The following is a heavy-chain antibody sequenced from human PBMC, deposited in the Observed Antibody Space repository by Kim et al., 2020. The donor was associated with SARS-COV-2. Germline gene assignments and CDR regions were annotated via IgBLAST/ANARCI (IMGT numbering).Heavy chain of an antibody. Sequence: DYADSVKGRFNISKDNSKNTVYLEMNSLRPEDTAVYYCAKEFEQTPGDYWGEGVPVTVSA. J-gene: IGHJ4*02. CDR3: AKEFEQTPGDY. V-gene: IGHV3-NL1*01. D-gene: IGHD3-16*01.